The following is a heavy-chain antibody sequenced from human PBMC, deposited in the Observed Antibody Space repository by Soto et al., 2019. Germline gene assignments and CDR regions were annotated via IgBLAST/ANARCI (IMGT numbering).Heavy chain of an antibody. CDR2: ITDDGSNK. Sequence: GKGLEWVAVITDDGSNKYYADSVKGRFTIARDNSKNTLYLQMNSLRAEDTAVYYCATIVSDTALVMVDVWGQGTTVTVSS. J-gene: IGHJ6*02. CDR3: ATIVSDTALVMVDV. V-gene: IGHV3-30-3*01. D-gene: IGHD5-18*01.